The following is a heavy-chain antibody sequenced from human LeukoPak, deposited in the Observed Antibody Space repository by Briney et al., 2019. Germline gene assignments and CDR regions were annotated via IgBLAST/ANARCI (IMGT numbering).Heavy chain of an antibody. CDR2: IHPSSGAT. CDR3: ARDLPFED. Sequence: ASVKVSCKASGYTFIAYHMHWVRQAPGQGLEWMGRIHPSSGATNYAQRFQGRVTLTRDTSVNTAYMELSRLTSDDSAVYYCARDLPFEDWGQGTLVTVSS. V-gene: IGHV1-2*06. D-gene: IGHD2/OR15-2a*01. CDR1: GYTFIAYH. J-gene: IGHJ4*02.